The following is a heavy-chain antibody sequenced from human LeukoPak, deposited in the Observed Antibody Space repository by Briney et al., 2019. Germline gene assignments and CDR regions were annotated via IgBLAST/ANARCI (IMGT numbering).Heavy chain of an antibody. J-gene: IGHJ5*02. CDR1: GYTFTSYG. CDR3: ARATPMVRGVIIGSTYWSDP. D-gene: IGHD3-10*01. V-gene: IGHV1-18*01. Sequence: ASVKVSCKASGYTFTSYGISWVRQAPGQGLEWMGWISAYNGNTNYAQKLQGRVTMTTDTSTSTAYMELRSLRSDDTAVYYCARATPMVRGVIIGSTYWSDPWGQGTLVTVSS. CDR2: ISAYNGNT.